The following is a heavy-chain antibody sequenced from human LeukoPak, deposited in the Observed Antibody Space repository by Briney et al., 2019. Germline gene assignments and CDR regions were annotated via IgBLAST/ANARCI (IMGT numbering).Heavy chain of an antibody. D-gene: IGHD5-18*01. CDR2: INPNSGGT. V-gene: IGHV1-2*06. J-gene: IGHJ4*02. Sequence: ASVKVSCKASRYTFTGYYMHWVRQAPGQGLEWMGRINPNSGGTNYAQKFQGRVTMTRDTSISTAYMELSRLRSDDTAVYYCARERGYSYGLLDYWGQGTLVTVSS. CDR3: ARERGYSYGLLDY. CDR1: RYTFTGYY.